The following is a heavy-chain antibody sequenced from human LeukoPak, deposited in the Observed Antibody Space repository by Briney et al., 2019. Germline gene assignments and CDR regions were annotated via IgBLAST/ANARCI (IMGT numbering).Heavy chain of an antibody. CDR3: ARQSTARQIQSNSGWFFSPRFDY. J-gene: IGHJ4*02. V-gene: IGHV4-4*02. CDR2: IYHSGST. D-gene: IGHD6-19*01. Sequence: SETLSLTCAVSGGSISSSNWWSWVRPPPGKGLEWIGEIYHSGSTNYNPSLKSRVTISVDKSKNQFSLKLSSVTAADTALYFCARQSTARQIQSNSGWFFSPRFDYWGQGTLVTVSS. CDR1: GGSISSSNW.